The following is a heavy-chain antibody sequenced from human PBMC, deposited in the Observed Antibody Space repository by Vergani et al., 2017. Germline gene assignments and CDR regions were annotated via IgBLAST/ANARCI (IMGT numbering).Heavy chain of an antibody. CDR3: ARVVVAAFDAFDI. Sequence: QLQLQESGSGLVKPSQTLSLTCAVSGGSISSGGYSWSWIRQPPGKGLEWIGYIYHSGSTYYNPSLKSRVTISVDRSKNQFSLKLSSVTAADTAVYYWARVVVAAFDAFDIWGQGTMVTVSS. V-gene: IGHV4-30-2*01. D-gene: IGHD2-15*01. J-gene: IGHJ3*02. CDR1: GGSISSGGYS. CDR2: IYHSGST.